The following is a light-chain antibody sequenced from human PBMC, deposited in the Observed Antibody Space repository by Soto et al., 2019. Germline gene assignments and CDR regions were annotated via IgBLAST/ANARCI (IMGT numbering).Light chain of an antibody. V-gene: IGKV3-20*01. CDR3: QQYGSSPYT. CDR2: GTS. Sequence: EIVLTQSPGTLSLSPGERATLSCRASQSVSSSFLAWYQQKPGRAPRLLIYGTSNRATGIPDRFSASGSGTDFTLTISRLEPEDFAVYYCQQYGSSPYTFGQGTMLEIK. CDR1: QSVSSSF. J-gene: IGKJ2*01.